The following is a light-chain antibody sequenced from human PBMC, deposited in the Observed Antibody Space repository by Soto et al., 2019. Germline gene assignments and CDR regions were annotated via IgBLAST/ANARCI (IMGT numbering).Light chain of an antibody. V-gene: IGLV2-23*03. J-gene: IGLJ2*01. CDR2: EGS. CDR3: CSYAGSSTFVV. CDR1: SSDVGSYNL. Sequence: QSALTQPASVSGSPGQSITISCTGTSSDVGSYNLVSWYQQHPGKAPKLMIYEGSKRPSGVSTRFSGSKSANTASLTISGLQAEDEADYYCCSYAGSSTFVVFGGGTKLTVL.